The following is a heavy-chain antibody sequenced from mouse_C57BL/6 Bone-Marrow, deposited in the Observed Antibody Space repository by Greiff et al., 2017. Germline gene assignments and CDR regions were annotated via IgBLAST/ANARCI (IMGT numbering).Heavy chain of an antibody. V-gene: IGHV5-16*01. CDR2: INYDGSST. Sequence: DVMLVESEGGLVQPGSSMKLSCTASGFTFSDYYMAWVRQVPEKGLEWVANINYDGSSTYYLDSLKSRFIISRDNAKNILYLQMSSLKSEDTATYYCAREDGSSGFAYWGQGTLVTVSA. D-gene: IGHD1-1*01. J-gene: IGHJ3*01. CDR3: AREDGSSGFAY. CDR1: GFTFSDYY.